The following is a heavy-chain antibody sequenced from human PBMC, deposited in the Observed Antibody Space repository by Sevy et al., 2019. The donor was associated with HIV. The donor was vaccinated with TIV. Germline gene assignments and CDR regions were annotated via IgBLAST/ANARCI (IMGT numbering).Heavy chain of an antibody. CDR3: ARDGCGGSCYPPYYYYYGMDV. CDR1: GFTFSSYA. V-gene: IGHV3-30-3*01. CDR2: ISCDGSNK. J-gene: IGHJ6*02. D-gene: IGHD2-15*01. Sequence: GGSLRLSCAASGFTFSSYAMHWVRQAPGKGLEWVAVISCDGSNKYYSDSVKGRFTISRDNSKNTLYLQMNSLRAEDTAVYYCARDGCGGSCYPPYYYYYGMDVWGQGTTVTVSS.